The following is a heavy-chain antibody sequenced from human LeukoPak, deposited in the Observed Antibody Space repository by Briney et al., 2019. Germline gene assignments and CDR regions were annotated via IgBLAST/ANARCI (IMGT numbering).Heavy chain of an antibody. V-gene: IGHV4-59*08. CDR2: IYYSGST. D-gene: IGHD1-26*01. Sequence: SETLSLTCTVSGGSISTYYWSCIRQPPGKGLEWIGYIYYSGSTNYNPSLKSRVTISVDTSKNHFSLNLSSVTATDTAVYYCARHFTGSSLGRARVFDLWGQGTLVTVSS. CDR1: GGSISTYY. J-gene: IGHJ5*02. CDR3: ARHFTGSSLGRARVFDL.